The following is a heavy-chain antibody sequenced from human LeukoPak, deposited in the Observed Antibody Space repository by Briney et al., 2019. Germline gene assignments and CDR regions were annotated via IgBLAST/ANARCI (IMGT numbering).Heavy chain of an antibody. CDR1: GYTFTSHG. D-gene: IGHD3-3*01. J-gene: IGHJ4*02. V-gene: IGHV1-18*01. CDR2: ISVYNGDT. Sequence: ASVKVSCKASGYTFTSHGISWVRQAPGQGLEWMGWISVYNGDTNYAQNLQGRVTMTTDTSTSTAYMELRSLRSDDTAVYYCARDRWAPGGRSGSVDYWGQGTLVTVYS. CDR3: ARDRWAPGGRSGSVDY.